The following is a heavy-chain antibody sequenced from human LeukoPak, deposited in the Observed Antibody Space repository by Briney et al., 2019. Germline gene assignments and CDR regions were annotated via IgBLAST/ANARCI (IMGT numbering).Heavy chain of an antibody. V-gene: IGHV3-30-3*01. Sequence: PGRSLRLSCAASGFTFSSYAMHWVRQAPGKGLAWVAVISYDGSNKYYADSVKGRFTISRDNSKNTLYLQMNSLRAEDTAVYYCAREKLKLELYMGDPDYWGQGTLVTVSS. CDR2: ISYDGSNK. D-gene: IGHD1-7*01. CDR3: AREKLKLELYMGDPDY. J-gene: IGHJ4*02. CDR1: GFTFSSYA.